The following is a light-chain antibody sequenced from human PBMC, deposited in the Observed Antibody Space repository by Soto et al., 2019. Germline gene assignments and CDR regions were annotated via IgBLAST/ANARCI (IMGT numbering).Light chain of an antibody. CDR1: STDIGAYKF. J-gene: IGLJ1*01. CDR3: TSYTSFDTYV. Sequence: QSVLTKPASVSASPGQSITISCTGTSTDIGAYKFVSWYQQHPGKAPKLMIYDVTSRPSGVSNRFSGSKSGNTASLIISGLQAEDEADYYCTSYTSFDTYVFGTGTKVTVL. V-gene: IGLV2-14*03. CDR2: DVT.